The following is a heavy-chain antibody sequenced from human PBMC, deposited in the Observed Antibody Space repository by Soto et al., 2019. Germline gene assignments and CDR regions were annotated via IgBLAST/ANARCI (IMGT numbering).Heavy chain of an antibody. J-gene: IGHJ4*02. CDR2: IRNDIYDETT. V-gene: IGHV3-49*04. CDR1: GFTFGDYA. CDR3: TRGRDGYNPYYFLY. Sequence: HPGGSLRLSCRASGFTFGDYAINWVRQVPGKGLEWLGFIRNDIYDETTEYAASVKGRIITSRDDSKSMAYLQMDSLKTEDTGVYYCTRGRDGYNPYYFLYWGQGALVTVSS. D-gene: IGHD5-12*01.